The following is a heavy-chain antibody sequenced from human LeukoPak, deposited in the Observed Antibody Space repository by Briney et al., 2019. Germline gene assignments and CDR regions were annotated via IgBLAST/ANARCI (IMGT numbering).Heavy chain of an antibody. D-gene: IGHD3-3*02. CDR3: ASGRTIFYYYMDV. CDR2: INPSGGDT. CDR1: GYTFTNYY. J-gene: IGHJ6*03. V-gene: IGHV1-46*01. Sequence: GASVKVSCKASGYTFTNYYMHWVRQAPGQGLEWMGIINPSGGDTTYAQKFQGRVTMTRDTSISTVYMELSRLRSDDTAIYYCASGRTIFYYYMDVWGKGTTVTISS.